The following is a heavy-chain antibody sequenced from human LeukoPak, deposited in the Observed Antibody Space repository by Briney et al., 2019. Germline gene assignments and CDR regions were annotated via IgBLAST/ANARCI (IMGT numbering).Heavy chain of an antibody. Sequence: SETLSLTCAVYGGSFSGYYWSWIRQPPGKGLEWIGEINHSGSTNHNPSLKSRVTISVDTSKNQFSLKLSSVTAADTAVYHCARDGGYSSSSGLPLDYWGQGTLVTVSS. CDR2: INHSGST. CDR3: ARDGGYSSSSGLPLDY. J-gene: IGHJ4*02. V-gene: IGHV4-34*01. CDR1: GGSFSGYY. D-gene: IGHD6-6*01.